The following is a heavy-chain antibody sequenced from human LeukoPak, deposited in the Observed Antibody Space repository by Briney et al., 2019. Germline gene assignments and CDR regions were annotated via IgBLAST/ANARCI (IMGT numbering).Heavy chain of an antibody. CDR1: GGSLSSYY. CDR3: ARDHAVRGGTWIDY. V-gene: IGHV4-4*07. CDR2: IYTSGST. Sequence: SETLSLTCTVSGGSLSSYYWSWIRQPAGKGLEWIGRIYTSGSTNYNPSLKSRVTMSVDTSKNQFSLKLSSVTAADTAVYYCARDHAVRGGTWIDYWGQGTLVTVSS. D-gene: IGHD3-10*01. J-gene: IGHJ4*02.